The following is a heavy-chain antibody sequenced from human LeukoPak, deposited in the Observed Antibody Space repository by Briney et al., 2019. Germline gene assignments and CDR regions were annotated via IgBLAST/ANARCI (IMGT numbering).Heavy chain of an antibody. Sequence: GASVKVSCKASGYTFTGYYMHWVRQAPGQGLEWMGWINPNSGGTNYAQKFQGRVTMTRDTSISTAYMELSRLRSDDTAVYYYARDRSGYSWNVGEVVYWGQGTLVTVSS. V-gene: IGHV1-2*02. D-gene: IGHD1-20*01. CDR2: INPNSGGT. CDR1: GYTFTGYY. CDR3: ARDRSGYSWNVGEVVY. J-gene: IGHJ4*02.